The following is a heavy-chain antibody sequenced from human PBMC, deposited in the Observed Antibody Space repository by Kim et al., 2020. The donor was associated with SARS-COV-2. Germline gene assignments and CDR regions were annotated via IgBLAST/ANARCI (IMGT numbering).Heavy chain of an antibody. CDR2: INSNSGAA. V-gene: IGHV1-2*06. D-gene: IGHD2-2*02. CDR1: GYTFNAHF. CDR3: VRDDTFFGLDV. J-gene: IGHJ6*02. Sequence: ASVKVSCTASGYTFNAHFIHWVRQGPGQGLEWMGQINSNSGAANCVQKFEGRITMTRDMSISTAYMELSSLRSDDTAVYYCVRDDTFFGLDVWGQGTTVTVSS.